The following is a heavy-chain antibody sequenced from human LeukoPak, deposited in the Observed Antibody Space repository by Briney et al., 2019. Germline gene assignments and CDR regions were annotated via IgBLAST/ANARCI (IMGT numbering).Heavy chain of an antibody. CDR1: GGSISSGGYY. CDR2: IYYSGST. J-gene: IGHJ1*01. CDR3: TSDRLAAASNMWYFQH. Sequence: PSQTLSLTCTVSGGSISSGGYYWSWIRQHPGKGLEWIGYIYYSGSTYYNPSLKSRVTISVDTSKNQFSLKLSSVTAADTAVYYCTSDRLAAASNMWYFQHWGQGTLVTVSS. D-gene: IGHD6-13*01. V-gene: IGHV4-31*03.